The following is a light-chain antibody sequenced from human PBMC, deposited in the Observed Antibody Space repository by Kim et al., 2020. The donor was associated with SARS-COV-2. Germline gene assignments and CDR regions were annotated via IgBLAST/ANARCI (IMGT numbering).Light chain of an antibody. CDR1: QSVHRSF. CDR3: QEYASSPYT. J-gene: IGKJ2*01. V-gene: IGKV3-20*01. Sequence: EIVLTQSPGILSLSPGERATLSCRASQSVHRSFIGWYRQKPGQAPRLLIYATSTRATDIPDRFSGSGSGTDFTLTINRLEPEDFAVYYCQEYASSPYTFGQGTKLEI. CDR2: ATS.